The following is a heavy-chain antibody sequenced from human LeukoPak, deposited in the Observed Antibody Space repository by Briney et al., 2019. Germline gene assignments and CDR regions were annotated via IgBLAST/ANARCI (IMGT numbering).Heavy chain of an antibody. Sequence: SETLSLTCTVSGGSISSHYWNWIRQPPGKGLEGIGYMLDTVTTKDNPSLKSRFTLSADTSKNQFSLRLTSVTAADTAVYYCATIKRGNIYGYFDFWGQGILVTVSS. CDR2: MLDTVTT. CDR3: ATIKRGNIYGYFDF. V-gene: IGHV4-59*11. D-gene: IGHD5-18*01. J-gene: IGHJ4*02. CDR1: GGSISSHY.